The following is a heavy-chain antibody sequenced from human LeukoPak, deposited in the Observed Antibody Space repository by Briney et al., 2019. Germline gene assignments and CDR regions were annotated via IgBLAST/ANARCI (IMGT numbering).Heavy chain of an antibody. J-gene: IGHJ6*02. V-gene: IGHV4-34*01. D-gene: IGHD6-6*01. CDR2: INHSGST. Sequence: NPSETLSLTCAVYGGSFSGYYWSWIRQPPGKGLEWIGEINHSGSTNYNPSLKSRVTISVDTSKNQFSLKLSSVTAADTAVYYCARTRARHYGMDVWGQGTTVTVSS. CDR1: GGSFSGYY. CDR3: ARTRARHYGMDV.